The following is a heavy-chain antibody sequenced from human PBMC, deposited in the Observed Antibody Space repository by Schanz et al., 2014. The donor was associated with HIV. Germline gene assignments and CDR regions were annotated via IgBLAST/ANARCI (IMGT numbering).Heavy chain of an antibody. CDR1: GFTFSTYA. D-gene: IGHD2-21*02. V-gene: IGHV3-30*18. J-gene: IGHJ4*02. CDR2: ISYDGSA. Sequence: QVQVVESGGGVVQPGRSLRLSCAASGFTFSTYAMNWVRQAPGKGLEWVAFISYDGSAQYEDSLKGRFFISRDYSKNTLYLQMNSLRTDDTAVYYCAKDLAGEDLLLFHFVIHYWGQGALVTVSS. CDR3: AKDLAGEDLLLFHFVIHY.